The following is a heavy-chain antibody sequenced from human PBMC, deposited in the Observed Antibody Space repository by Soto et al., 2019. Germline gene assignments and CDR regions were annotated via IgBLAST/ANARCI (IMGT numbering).Heavy chain of an antibody. CDR2: VIPVFGKA. V-gene: IGHV1-69*06. J-gene: IGHJ4*02. CDR1: GDIFTSYA. CDR3: ATEFRRTLRGLC. Sequence: QVQLVQSGSEVKKPGSSVKVSCKASGDIFTSYAITWVRQAPGQGLEWMGGVIPVFGKATYAQQFQGRVTITADKSTNTAYMELSSLRSEDTAMYYCATEFRRTLRGLCWGQGTLVTVSS. D-gene: IGHD3-16*01.